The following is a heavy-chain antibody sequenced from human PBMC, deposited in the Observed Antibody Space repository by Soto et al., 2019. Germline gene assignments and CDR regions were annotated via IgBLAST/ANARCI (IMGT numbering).Heavy chain of an antibody. CDR2: ISGSGFST. J-gene: IGHJ4*02. CDR1: GFTFSSYA. Sequence: QPGGSLRLSCAASGFTFSSYAMSWVRQAPGKGLEWVSAISGSGFSTYYADSVKGRFTISRDNSKNTLYLQMNSLRVEDTAVYYCAKDGISSGPFDYWGQGTLVTVSS. V-gene: IGHV3-23*01. D-gene: IGHD6-19*01. CDR3: AKDGISSGPFDY.